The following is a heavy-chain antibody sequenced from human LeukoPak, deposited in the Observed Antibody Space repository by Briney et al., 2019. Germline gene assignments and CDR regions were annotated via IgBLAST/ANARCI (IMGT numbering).Heavy chain of an antibody. CDR2: IYYSGST. CDR1: LCSLSSCY. Sequence: PSETLSLTCTVTLCSLSSCYCHSIRQPPGKGLEWIGYIYYSGSTNYNPSLKSRVTISVDTSKNQFSLKLSSVTAADTAVYSWARHVSIGYDYFYYYMRVWEKGTTVSVSS. D-gene: IGHD5-18*01. CDR3: ARHVSIGYDYFYYYMRV. J-gene: IGHJ6*03. V-gene: IGHV4-59*08.